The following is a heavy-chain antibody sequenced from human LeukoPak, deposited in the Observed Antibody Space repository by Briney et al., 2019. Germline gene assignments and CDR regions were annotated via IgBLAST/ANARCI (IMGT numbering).Heavy chain of an antibody. CDR1: GGSFSGFY. D-gene: IGHD3-16*01. CDR3: ARGLAGGGVFDY. CDR2: INHSGST. Sequence: SETLSLTRAVYGGSFSGFYWNWIRQPPGKGLEWIGEINHSGSTTYNPSLKSRVTISVDTSKNQFSLKLSSVTAADTAVYYCARGLAGGGVFDYWGQGTLVTVSS. V-gene: IGHV4-34*01. J-gene: IGHJ4*02.